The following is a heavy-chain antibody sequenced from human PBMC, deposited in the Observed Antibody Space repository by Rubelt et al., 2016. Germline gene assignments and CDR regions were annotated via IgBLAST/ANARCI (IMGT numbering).Heavy chain of an antibody. D-gene: IGHD3-22*01. V-gene: IGHV1-18*01. CDR2: ISASNGNT. CDR3: ASDADYYDSSGYYPF. Sequence: QVQLVQSGAEVKKPGASVKVSCKASGYTFTSYGISWVRQAPGQGLEWMGWISASNGNTNNAQKLQGRVTMTTETSTSTAYMELRSLRSDDTAVYYCASDADYYDSSGYYPFWGQGTLVTVSS. CDR1: GYTFTSYG. J-gene: IGHJ4*02.